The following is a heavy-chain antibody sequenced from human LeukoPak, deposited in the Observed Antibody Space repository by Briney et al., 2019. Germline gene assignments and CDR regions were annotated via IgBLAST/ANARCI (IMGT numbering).Heavy chain of an antibody. V-gene: IGHV4-4*02. D-gene: IGHD3-10*02. CDR1: GGSISSLNW. J-gene: IGHJ4*02. CDR2: VYHSGSS. CDR3: VRGIFGPLES. Sequence: SGTLSLTCAVSGGSISSLNWWSWVRQPPGKGLEWIGEVYHSGSSNYNPSLKSRVTMSVDRSKNQVSLKLNSVTAADTAVYYCVRGIFGPLESWGQGTLVTVSS.